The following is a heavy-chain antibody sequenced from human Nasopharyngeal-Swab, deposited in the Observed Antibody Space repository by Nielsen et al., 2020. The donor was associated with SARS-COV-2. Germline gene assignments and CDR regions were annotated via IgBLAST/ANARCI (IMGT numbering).Heavy chain of an antibody. D-gene: IGHD6-13*01. CDR2: ISGSGGSS. J-gene: IGHJ4*02. Sequence: GESLKISCAASGFTFSSYAMTWVRQAPGKGLEWVSVISGSGGSSYYADSVKGRFTISRDNSKNTLYLQINSLKAEDTALYYCASRYSSLRTFDYWGQGTLVTVSS. V-gene: IGHV3-23*01. CDR3: ASRYSSLRTFDY. CDR1: GFTFSSYA.